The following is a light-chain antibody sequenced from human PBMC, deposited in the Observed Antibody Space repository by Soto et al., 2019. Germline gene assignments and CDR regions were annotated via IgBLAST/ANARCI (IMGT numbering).Light chain of an antibody. Sequence: QSALTQPASVSGSPGQSITISCTGTSSDVGGYKYVSWYQQHPGKAPKLMIYEVSHRPSGVSNRFSGSKSVNTASLTISGLQAEDEADYYCSSYTRSSKVVFGGGTKLTVL. V-gene: IGLV2-14*01. CDR2: EVS. CDR1: SSDVGGYKY. CDR3: SSYTRSSKVV. J-gene: IGLJ2*01.